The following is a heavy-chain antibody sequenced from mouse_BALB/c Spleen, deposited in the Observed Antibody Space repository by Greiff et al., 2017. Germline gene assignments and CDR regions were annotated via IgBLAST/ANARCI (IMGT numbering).Heavy chain of an antibody. CDR3: ARLITTNYWYFDV. Sequence: EVKVVESGAELVKPGASVKLSCTASGFNIKDTYMHWVKQRPEQGLEWIGRIDPANGNTKYDLKFQGKATITADTSSNTAYLQLSSLTSEDTAVYYCARLITTNYWYFDVWGAGTTVTVSS. D-gene: IGHD2-4*01. CDR1: GFNIKDTY. J-gene: IGHJ1*01. CDR2: IDPANGNT. V-gene: IGHV14-3*02.